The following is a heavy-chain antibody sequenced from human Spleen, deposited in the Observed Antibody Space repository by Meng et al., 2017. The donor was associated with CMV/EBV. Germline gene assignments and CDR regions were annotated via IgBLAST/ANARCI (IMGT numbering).Heavy chain of an antibody. J-gene: IGHJ4*02. V-gene: IGHV1-8*02. Sequence: ASVKVSCKTSGYSFTGYYLHWVRQAAGQGLEWMGWMSPNSANTGYAQRFQDRVTMTRDTSTTTAYMELRNLTSEDTAVYYCARNVPESSSSNYWGQGTLVTVSS. CDR3: ARNVPESSSSNY. CDR2: MSPNSANT. CDR1: GYSFTGYY. D-gene: IGHD2-2*01.